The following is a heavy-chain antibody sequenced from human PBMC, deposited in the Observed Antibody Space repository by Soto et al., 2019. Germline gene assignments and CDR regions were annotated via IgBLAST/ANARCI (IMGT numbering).Heavy chain of an antibody. J-gene: IGHJ4*02. V-gene: IGHV1-24*01. Sequence: AAVKVTRKVCGYILRELSIHCVRQPRGKGREGVGGFDPEDGETIYAQKFQVRVTMPEDTAIDTASIELSSLSSEDRAEYYCATDFPIGSYQFTFHYWGQGTLVTVSS. CDR3: ATDFPIGSYQFTFHY. CDR2: FDPEDGET. D-gene: IGHD3-16*02. CDR1: GYILRELS.